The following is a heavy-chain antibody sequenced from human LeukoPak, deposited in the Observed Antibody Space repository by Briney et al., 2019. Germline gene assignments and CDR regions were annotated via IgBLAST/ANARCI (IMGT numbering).Heavy chain of an antibody. Sequence: GGSLRLSCAASGFTFSSYGMHWVRQAPGKGLEWVAVIWYDGSNKYYADSVKGRFTISRDNSKNTLYLRMNSLRAEDTAVYYCARDPTPYYYDSSGPDYYFDYWGQGTLVTVSS. CDR1: GFTFSSYG. CDR2: IWYDGSNK. CDR3: ARDPTPYYYDSSGPDYYFDY. V-gene: IGHV3-33*01. D-gene: IGHD3-22*01. J-gene: IGHJ4*02.